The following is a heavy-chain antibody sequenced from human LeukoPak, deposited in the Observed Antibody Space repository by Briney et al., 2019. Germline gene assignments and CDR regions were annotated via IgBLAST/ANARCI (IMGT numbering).Heavy chain of an antibody. CDR2: ISYDGSNK. D-gene: IGHD6-19*01. CDR3: AGGVAPYSSGWFDY. V-gene: IGHV3-30*04. J-gene: IGHJ4*02. Sequence: GGSLRLSCAASGFSFSSYAMHWVRQAPGKGLEWVAVISYDGSNKNYADSVKGRFTISRDNSNYMVFLQMNSLRAEDTAVYYCAGGVAPYSSGWFDYWGQGTLVTVSS. CDR1: GFSFSSYA.